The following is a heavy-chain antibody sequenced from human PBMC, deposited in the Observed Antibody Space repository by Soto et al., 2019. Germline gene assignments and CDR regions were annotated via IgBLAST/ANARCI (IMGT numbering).Heavy chain of an antibody. CDR2: IIPLFGTP. Sequence: QMQLVQSGAEVKKPGSSVKVSCKASGGIFSTYAISWLRQAPGQGLEWMGGIIPLFGTPNYAQRFQGRVTITAHESTSTAYMELSRLRSEDTAVYYCARDRDDYGSGNYYNRIDFWGQGTLVTVSS. CDR3: ARDRDDYGSGNYYNRIDF. V-gene: IGHV1-69*01. D-gene: IGHD3-10*01. CDR1: GGIFSTYA. J-gene: IGHJ4*02.